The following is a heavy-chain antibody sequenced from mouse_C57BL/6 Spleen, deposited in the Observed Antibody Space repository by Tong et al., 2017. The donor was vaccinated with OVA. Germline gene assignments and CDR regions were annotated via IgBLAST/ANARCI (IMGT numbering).Heavy chain of an antibody. V-gene: IGHV5-17*01. J-gene: IGHJ4*01. D-gene: IGHD2-4*01. Sequence: EVQLQESGGGLVKPGGSLKLSCAASGFTFSDYGMHWVRQAPEKGLEWVAYISSGSSTIYYADTVKGRFTISRDNAKNTLFLQMTRLRSEDTAMYYCARQDYHYAMDYWGQGTSVTVSS. CDR3: ARQDYHYAMDY. CDR2: ISSGSSTI. CDR1: GFTFSDYG.